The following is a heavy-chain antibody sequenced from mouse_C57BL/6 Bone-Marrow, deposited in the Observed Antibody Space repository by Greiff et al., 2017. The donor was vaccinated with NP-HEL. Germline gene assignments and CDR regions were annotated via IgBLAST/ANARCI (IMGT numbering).Heavy chain of an antibody. V-gene: IGHV14-4*01. CDR2: IDPENGDT. CDR1: GFNIKDDY. J-gene: IGHJ3*01. CDR3: TTGWFAY. Sequence: VQLQQSGAELVRPGASVKLSCTASGFNIKDDYMHWVKQRPEEGLEWIGWIDPENGDTEYASKFQGKATITADTSSNTAYLQLSSLTSEDTAVYYCTTGWFAYWGQGTLVTVSA.